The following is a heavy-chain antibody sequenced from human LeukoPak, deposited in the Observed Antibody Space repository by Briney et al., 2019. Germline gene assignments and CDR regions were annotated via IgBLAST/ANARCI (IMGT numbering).Heavy chain of an antibody. CDR3: ARGRSIDY. Sequence: SETLSLTCTVSGGSIRSSYYYWGWIRQPPGKGLEWIGEINHSGSTNYNPSLKSRVTISVDTSKNQFSLKLSSVTAADTAVYYCARGRSIDYWGQGTLVTVSS. D-gene: IGHD6-13*01. CDR1: GGSIRSSYYY. V-gene: IGHV4-39*07. J-gene: IGHJ4*02. CDR2: INHSGST.